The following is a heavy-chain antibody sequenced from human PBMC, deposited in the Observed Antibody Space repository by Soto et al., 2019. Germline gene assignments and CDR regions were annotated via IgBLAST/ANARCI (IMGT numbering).Heavy chain of an antibody. CDR3: ARVKVGEFVPSAPSLYGMDV. D-gene: IGHD3-16*01. CDR1: GGTFSRYT. V-gene: IGHV1-69*18. CDR2: IIPMFGTV. J-gene: IGHJ6*02. Sequence: QVQLVQSGAGVKKPGSSVKVSCKASGGTFSRYTITWVRQAPGQGLEWMGRIIPMFGTVSYAQKFQGRVTITADESMSTAYMELTSLRSEDTAVYYCARVKVGEFVPSAPSLYGMDVWGQGTTVTVSS.